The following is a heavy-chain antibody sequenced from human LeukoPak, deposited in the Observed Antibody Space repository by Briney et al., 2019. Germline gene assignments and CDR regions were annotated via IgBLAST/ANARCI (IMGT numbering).Heavy chain of an antibody. D-gene: IGHD2-15*01. CDR3: ARGGGYCSGGSCYSRDPFDY. Sequence: ASVKVSCKASGYTFTGHYMHWVRQAPGLGLEWMGWINPNSGDTYYVQKFQGRVTMTRDTSVSTAYMDLSRLRSEDTVVYYCARGGGYCSGGSCYSRDPFDYWGQGTLVTVSS. J-gene: IGHJ4*02. CDR1: GYTFTGHY. V-gene: IGHV1-2*02. CDR2: INPNSGDT.